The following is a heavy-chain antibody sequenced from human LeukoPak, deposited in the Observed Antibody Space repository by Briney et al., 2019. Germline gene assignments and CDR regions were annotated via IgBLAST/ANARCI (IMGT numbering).Heavy chain of an antibody. CDR2: INHSGST. J-gene: IGHJ4*02. V-gene: IGHV4-34*01. CDR3: ARKKSSGWSTPANYFDY. CDR1: GGSFSGYY. D-gene: IGHD6-19*01. Sequence: SETLSLTCAVYGGSFSGYYWSWIRQPPGKGLEWIGEINHSGSTNYNPSLKSRVTISVDTSKNQFSLKLSSETAADTAVYYCARKKSSGWSTPANYFDYWGQGTLVTVSS.